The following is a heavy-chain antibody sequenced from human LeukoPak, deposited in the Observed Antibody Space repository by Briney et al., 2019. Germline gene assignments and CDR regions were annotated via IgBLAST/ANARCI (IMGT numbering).Heavy chain of an antibody. CDR2: NSYSGST. D-gene: IGHD4/OR15-4a*01. CDR3: ARAFVWCMDV. CDR1: GGSISTYY. J-gene: IGHJ6*03. V-gene: IGHV4-59*01. Sequence: SETLSLTCTVSGGSISTYYWSWIRQPPGKELEWIGYNSYSGSTNYNPSPKSRVTISVDTSKNQFSLKLSSVTAADTAVYYCARAFVWCMDVWGKGTTVTVSS.